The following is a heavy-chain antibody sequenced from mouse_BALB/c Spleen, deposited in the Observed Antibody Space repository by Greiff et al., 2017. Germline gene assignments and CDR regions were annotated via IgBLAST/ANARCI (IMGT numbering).Heavy chain of an antibody. D-gene: IGHD2-4*01. J-gene: IGHJ3*01. CDR1: GFTFSSYG. Sequence: EVKVVESGGDLVKPGGSLKLSCAASGFTFSSYGMSWVRQTPDKRLEWVATISSGGSYTYYPDSVKGRFTISRDNAKNTLYLQMSSLKSEDTAMYYCASPMITTGAWFAYWGQGTLVTVSA. V-gene: IGHV5-6*01. CDR2: ISSGGSYT. CDR3: ASPMITTGAWFAY.